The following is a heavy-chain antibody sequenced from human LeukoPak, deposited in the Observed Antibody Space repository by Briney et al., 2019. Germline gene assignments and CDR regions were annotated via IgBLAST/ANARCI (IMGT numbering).Heavy chain of an antibody. J-gene: IGHJ4*02. V-gene: IGHV5-51*01. Sequence: GESRKISCKGSGYSFTSYWIGWVRQMPGKVLEWMGIIYPGDSDTRYSPSFQGQVTISADKSISTAYLQWSSLKASDTAMYYCARAYPDFWSGYINWGQGTLVTVSS. CDR1: GYSFTSYW. CDR3: ARAYPDFWSGYIN. D-gene: IGHD3-3*01. CDR2: IYPGDSDT.